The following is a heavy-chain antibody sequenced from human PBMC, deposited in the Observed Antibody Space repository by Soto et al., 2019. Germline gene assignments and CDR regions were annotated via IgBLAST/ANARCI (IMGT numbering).Heavy chain of an antibody. CDR1: GGTVSSYS. J-gene: IGHJ4*02. CDR3: AGEDKAMACDY. CDR2: IIPILGIA. V-gene: IGHV1-69*02. Sequence: QVQLVQSGAEVKMPGSSVKVSCKASGGTVSSYSISWVRQAPGQGLEWMGRIIPILGIANYAQKFQGRVTITSDRSRRLAYVEVSTMSSEDPAVFFCAGEDKAMACDYWGQGTLVTVSS. D-gene: IGHD5-18*01.